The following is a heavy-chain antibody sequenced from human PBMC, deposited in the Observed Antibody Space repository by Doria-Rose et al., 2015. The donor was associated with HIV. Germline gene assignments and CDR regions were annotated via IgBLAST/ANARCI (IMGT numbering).Heavy chain of an antibody. V-gene: IGHV2-26*01. CDR3: ARIKSSRWYHKYYFDF. D-gene: IGHD6-13*01. CDR1: GVSLSSPGMG. Sequence: ESGPVLVKPTETLTLTRTVSGVSLSSPGMGVSWVRQPPRKALEWLANIFSDDERSYKTSLKSRLTISRGTSKSQVVLTMTDIDPVDTATYYCARIKSSRWYHKYYFDFWGQGTLVIVSA. CDR2: IFSDDER. J-gene: IGHJ4*02.